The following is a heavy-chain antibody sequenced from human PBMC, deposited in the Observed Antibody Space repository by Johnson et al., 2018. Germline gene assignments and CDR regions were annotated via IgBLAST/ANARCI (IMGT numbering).Heavy chain of an antibody. J-gene: IGHJ3*02. V-gene: IGHV3-9*01. CDR3: ERDTYYYDSSGYYIGCDAFDI. CDR2: ISWNSGSI. CDR1: GFTFDDYA. Sequence: QLVQSGGGVVQPGRSLRLSCAASGFTFDDYAMHWVRQAPGKGLEWVSGISWNSGSIGYADSVKGRFTFSSDNAKNSLYLQMNSMRAEDTALYYCERDTYYYDSSGYYIGCDAFDIWGQGTMVTVSS. D-gene: IGHD3-22*01.